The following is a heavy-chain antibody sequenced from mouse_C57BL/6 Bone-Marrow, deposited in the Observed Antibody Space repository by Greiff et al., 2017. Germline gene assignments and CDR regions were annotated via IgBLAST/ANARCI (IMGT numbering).Heavy chain of an antibody. CDR3: AILSFRQLRPTDY. J-gene: IGHJ2*01. CDR1: GFNIKDYY. D-gene: IGHD3-2*02. Sequence: VQLQQSGAELVKPGASVKLSCTASGFNIKDYYMHWVKQRPEQGLAWIGWIDPEDGETKSAPKFQGKATITADTSSNTAYLQLSRLTSELTAVYHCAILSFRQLRPTDYWVQGTTRTGSS. V-gene: IGHV14-2*01. CDR2: IDPEDGET.